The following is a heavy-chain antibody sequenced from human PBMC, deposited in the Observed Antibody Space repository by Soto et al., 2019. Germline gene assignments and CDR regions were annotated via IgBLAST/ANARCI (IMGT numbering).Heavy chain of an antibody. V-gene: IGHV5-10-1*01. D-gene: IGHD4-17*01. CDR2: IDPSDSYT. Sequence: GESLKISCKGSGYSFTSYWISWVRQMPVKGLEWMGRIDPSDSYTNYSPSFQGHVTISADKSISTAYLQWSSLKASDTAMYYCARLVTTGGYYYYGMDVWGQGTTVTVSS. CDR1: GYSFTSYW. CDR3: ARLVTTGGYYYYGMDV. J-gene: IGHJ6*02.